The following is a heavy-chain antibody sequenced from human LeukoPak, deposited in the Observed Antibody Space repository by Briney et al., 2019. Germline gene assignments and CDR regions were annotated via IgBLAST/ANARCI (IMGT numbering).Heavy chain of an antibody. V-gene: IGHV4-59*06. D-gene: IGHD3-22*01. J-gene: IGHJ1*01. CDR2: IYYSGST. Sequence: SETLSLTCTVSGGSISSYYWSWIRQHPGKGLEWIGYIYYSGSTYYNPSLKSRVTISVDTSKNQFSLKLSSVTAADTAVYYCASNYYDSSGYHEYFQHWGQGTLVTVSS. CDR1: GGSISSYY. CDR3: ASNYYDSSGYHEYFQH.